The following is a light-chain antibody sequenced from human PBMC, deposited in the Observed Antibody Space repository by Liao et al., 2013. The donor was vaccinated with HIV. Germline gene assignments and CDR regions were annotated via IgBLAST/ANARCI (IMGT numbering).Light chain of an antibody. CDR1: NIGSKS. V-gene: IGLV3-21*04. CDR2: HDD. J-gene: IGLJ3*02. Sequence: SYVLTQPPSVSVAPGKTATVTCGGSNIGSKSVHWYQQKPGQAPLLVIYHDDDRPSGIPERFSGSTSATMATLTISRVEPGDEAVYYCQMWGGTSAQVLFGGGTQL. CDR3: QMWGGTSAQVL.